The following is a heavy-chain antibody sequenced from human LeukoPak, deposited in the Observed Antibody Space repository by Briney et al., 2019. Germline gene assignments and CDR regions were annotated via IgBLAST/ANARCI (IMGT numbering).Heavy chain of an antibody. V-gene: IGHV3-64*01. Sequence: GGSLRLSCAASGFTFSSYAMHWVRQAPGKGLEYVSAISSNGGSTYYANSVKGRFTISRDNSKNTLYLQMGSLRAEDMAVYYCARPKLGIEAFDIWGQGTMVTVSS. CDR1: GFTFSSYA. D-gene: IGHD7-27*01. CDR3: ARPKLGIEAFDI. CDR2: ISSNGGST. J-gene: IGHJ3*02.